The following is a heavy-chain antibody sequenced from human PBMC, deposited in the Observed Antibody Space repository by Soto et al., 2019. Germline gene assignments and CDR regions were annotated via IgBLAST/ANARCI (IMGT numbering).Heavy chain of an antibody. CDR2: ISGSTGTT. D-gene: IGHD6-6*01. V-gene: IGHV3-23*01. Sequence: EQVLESGGGLVQPGGSLRLSCEASGFMFNHYSMAWVRQTPGKGLEWVSVISGSTGTTYYADSVKGRFTISRDNSKNTVYLQMNSLRVEGSALYACAKVIVLGASTPDYWGPGTRVTVSS. CDR1: GFMFNHYS. J-gene: IGHJ4*02. CDR3: AKVIVLGASTPDY.